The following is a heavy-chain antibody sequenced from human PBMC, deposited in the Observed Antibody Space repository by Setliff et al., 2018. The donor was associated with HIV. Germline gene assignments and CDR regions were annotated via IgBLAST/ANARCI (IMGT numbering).Heavy chain of an antibody. CDR2: IYHSGST. CDR3: AREAVLFGGSYRFDY. J-gene: IGHJ4*02. Sequence: KTSETLSLTCIVAGGSLSSPTYYWAWIRQPPGKGLEWIGEIYHSGSTNYNPSLKSRVTMSVDKSKNQFSLKLRSVTAADTAVYYCAREAVLFGGSYRFDYWGQGTLVTVSS. CDR1: GGSLSSPTYY. D-gene: IGHD1-26*01. V-gene: IGHV4-39*07.